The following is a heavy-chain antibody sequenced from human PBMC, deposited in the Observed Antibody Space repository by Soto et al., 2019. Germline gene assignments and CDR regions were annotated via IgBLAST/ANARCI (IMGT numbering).Heavy chain of an antibody. CDR3: SRGDATKIVVTTYYAMDV. J-gene: IGHJ6*02. CDR2: IIPVFGTA. D-gene: IGHD4-17*01. Sequence: QVQLVQSGAEVKKPGSSVRVSCKASGGTLSNYGISWVRQAPGQGLEWMGGIIPVFGTANYAQKFQGRVTITADESKSPVDMAVTGLRSEDTAVYYCSRGDATKIVVTTYYAMDVWGQGTPVSVSS. V-gene: IGHV1-69*12. CDR1: GGTLSNYG.